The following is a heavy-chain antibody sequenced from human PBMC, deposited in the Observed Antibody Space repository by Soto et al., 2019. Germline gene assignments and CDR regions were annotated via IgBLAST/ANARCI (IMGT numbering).Heavy chain of an antibody. CDR3: ARGLSSGWFDY. Sequence: EVQLVESGGGLVKPGGSLRVSCAASGFTFSNYSMNWVRQAPAKGLEGGSSISSTSKYIYYADSVKGRFTISRDNVKKSLYLQMNSLRAEDTAVYYCARGLSSGWFDYWGQGTLVTVSA. V-gene: IGHV3-21*01. CDR1: GFTFSNYS. CDR2: ISSTSKYI. D-gene: IGHD6-19*01. J-gene: IGHJ5*01.